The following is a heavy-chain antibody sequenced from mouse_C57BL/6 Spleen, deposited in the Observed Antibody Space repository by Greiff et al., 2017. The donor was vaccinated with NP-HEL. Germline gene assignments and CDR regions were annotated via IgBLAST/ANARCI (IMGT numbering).Heavy chain of an antibody. Sequence: EVKLVESGPELVKPGASVNISCKASGYSFTDYNMNWVKQSNGKSLEWIGVINPNYGTTSYNQKFKGKATLTVDQSSSTAYMQLNSLTSEDSAVYYCARDGVVARYFDVWGTGTTVTVSS. J-gene: IGHJ1*03. V-gene: IGHV1-39*01. CDR3: ARDGVVARYFDV. CDR2: INPNYGTT. CDR1: GYSFTDYN. D-gene: IGHD1-1*01.